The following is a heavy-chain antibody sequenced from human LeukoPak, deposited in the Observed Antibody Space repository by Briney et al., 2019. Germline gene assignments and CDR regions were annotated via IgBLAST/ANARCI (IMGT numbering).Heavy chain of an antibody. D-gene: IGHD2-2*01. CDR3: ARDGVVPAAKNWFDP. J-gene: IGHJ5*02. Sequence: ASVKLCFTSSGYTFTSNGISWGRQAPGPGLERKGWISANNGNTNYDQKVPGRVTMTTDTSTSTAYMELRSLRSDDTAVYYYARDGVVPAAKNWFDPWGQGTLVTVSS. CDR1: GYTFTSNG. V-gene: IGHV1-18*01. CDR2: ISANNGNT.